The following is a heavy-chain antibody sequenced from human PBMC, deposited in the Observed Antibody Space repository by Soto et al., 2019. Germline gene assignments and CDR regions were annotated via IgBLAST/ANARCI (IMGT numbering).Heavy chain of an antibody. Sequence: QVRLQESGPGLVKPSETLSLTCTVSGGSISSYYWTWIRQPPGRGLEWIGDIYYSGNTNYNPSLKSRVTISVYTSRSQFSLELKSVTTADTAVYYCARALSYHDVLTGRGWVFYFDYWGQGALVTVSS. CDR2: IYYSGNT. CDR3: ARALSYHDVLTGRGWVFYFDY. D-gene: IGHD3-9*01. J-gene: IGHJ4*02. V-gene: IGHV4-59*01. CDR1: GGSISSYY.